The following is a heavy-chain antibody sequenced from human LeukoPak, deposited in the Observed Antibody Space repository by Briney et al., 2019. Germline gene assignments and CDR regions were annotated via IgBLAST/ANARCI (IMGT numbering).Heavy chain of an antibody. Sequence: EASVKVSCKVSGFTFTSSAAQWVRQARGQRLEWIGWIVLGSGNTNYAQKFQERLTITRDMSTTTAYMGLSSLTSEDTAVYFCAVDQGRPAGDAFDYWGQGTLVTVSS. V-gene: IGHV1-58*01. CDR1: GFTFTSSA. CDR3: AVDQGRPAGDAFDY. CDR2: IVLGSGNT. D-gene: IGHD2-2*01. J-gene: IGHJ4*02.